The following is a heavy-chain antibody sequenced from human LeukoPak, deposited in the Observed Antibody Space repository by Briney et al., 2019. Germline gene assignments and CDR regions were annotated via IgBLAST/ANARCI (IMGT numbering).Heavy chain of an antibody. Sequence: SETLSLTCTVSGGSISSSSYYWGWIRQPPGKGLGWIGSIYYSGSTYYNPSLKSRVTISVDTSKNQFSLKLSSVTAADTAVYYCAKERERYDYGVPRGLFFFDYWGQGPLVPVPS. CDR2: IYYSGST. CDR3: AKERERYDYGVPRGLFFFDY. CDR1: GGSISSSSYY. J-gene: IGHJ4*02. D-gene: IGHD4-17*01. V-gene: IGHV4-39*07.